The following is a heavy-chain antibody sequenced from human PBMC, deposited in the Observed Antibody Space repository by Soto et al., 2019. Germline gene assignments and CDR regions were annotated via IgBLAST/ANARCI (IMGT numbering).Heavy chain of an antibody. CDR3: ARDREAASGGFDYGSGSLNFDY. Sequence: ASVKVSCKASGYTFTSYAMHWVRQAPGQRLEWVAWINAGKGNTKYSQKFQGRFTISRDNSKNTLYLQMDSLRAEDTAVYYCARDREAASGGFDYGSGSLNFDYWGQGALVTVSS. CDR1: GYTFTSYA. CDR2: INAGKGNT. J-gene: IGHJ4*02. D-gene: IGHD3-10*01. V-gene: IGHV1-3*01.